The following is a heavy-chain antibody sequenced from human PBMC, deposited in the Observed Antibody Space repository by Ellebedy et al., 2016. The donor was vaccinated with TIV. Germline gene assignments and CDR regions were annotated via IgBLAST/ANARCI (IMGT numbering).Heavy chain of an antibody. CDR2: IWYDGSNK. D-gene: IGHD1-1*01. CDR3: ARDKGAITTTLYFDY. CDR1: GFTFSSYG. V-gene: IGHV3-33*01. J-gene: IGHJ4*02. Sequence: GESLKISCAASGFTFSSYGMHWVRQAPGKGLEWVAVIWYDGSNKYYADSVKGRFTISSDNSKNTLYLQLNSLRADDTAVYYCARDKGAITTTLYFDYWGQGTLVTVSS.